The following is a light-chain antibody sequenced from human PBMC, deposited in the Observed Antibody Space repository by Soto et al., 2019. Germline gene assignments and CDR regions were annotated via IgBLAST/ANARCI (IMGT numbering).Light chain of an antibody. CDR3: SSYAGSNNLV. CDR1: SSDVGGSNY. V-gene: IGLV2-8*01. J-gene: IGLJ2*01. Sequence: QPVLNQPPSASGSPGQSVTISCTGTSSDVGGSNYVSWYQQHPGKAPKLMIYEVSKRPSGVPDRFSGSKSGNTASLTVSGLQAEDEADYYCSSYAGSNNLVFGGGTKLTVL. CDR2: EVS.